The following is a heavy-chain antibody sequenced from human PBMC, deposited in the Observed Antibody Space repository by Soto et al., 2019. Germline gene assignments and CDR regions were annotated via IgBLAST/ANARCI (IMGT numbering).Heavy chain of an antibody. V-gene: IGHV1-69*01. D-gene: IGHD1-20*01. CDR1: GGTFSTYY. Sequence: QVQLVQSGAEVKKPGSSVKVSCKASGGTFSTYYISWVRQAPGQGLEWMGGSPPIFGTSKYAQHFQGRVTITSDESTSTAYMELSRLISDVTAVDSCARLGRYPTSSLDYGMAVWGQGTTVTVSS. CDR3: ARLGRYPTSSLDYGMAV. J-gene: IGHJ6*02. CDR2: SPPIFGTS.